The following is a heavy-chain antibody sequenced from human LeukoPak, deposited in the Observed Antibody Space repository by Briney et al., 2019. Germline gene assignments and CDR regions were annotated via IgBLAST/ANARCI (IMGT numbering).Heavy chain of an antibody. Sequence: GGSLRLSCAASGFTFSSYWMHWVRQAPGKGLVWVSRINSDGSSTSYADSVKGRFTISRDNAKNTLYLQMNSLRAEDTAVYYCAGAIRGYSYGHDYWGQGTLVTVSS. CDR2: INSDGSST. V-gene: IGHV3-74*01. D-gene: IGHD5-18*01. J-gene: IGHJ4*02. CDR1: GFTFSSYW. CDR3: AGAIRGYSYGHDY.